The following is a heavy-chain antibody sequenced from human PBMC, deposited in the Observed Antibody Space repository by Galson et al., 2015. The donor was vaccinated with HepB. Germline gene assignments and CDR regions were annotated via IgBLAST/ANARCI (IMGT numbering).Heavy chain of an antibody. V-gene: IGHV3-33*01. Sequence: SLRLSCAASGFTFSNYGMHWVRQAPGKGLEWVAVIWYDGSNKWYADSVKGRFTISRDNSNNTLYLQMNSLRAEDTAVYYCARDVFVFRTMIVVVHGSFGMDVWGQGTTVIVSS. CDR2: IWYDGSNK. J-gene: IGHJ6*02. D-gene: IGHD3-22*01. CDR3: ARDVFVFRTMIVVVHGSFGMDV. CDR1: GFTFSNYG.